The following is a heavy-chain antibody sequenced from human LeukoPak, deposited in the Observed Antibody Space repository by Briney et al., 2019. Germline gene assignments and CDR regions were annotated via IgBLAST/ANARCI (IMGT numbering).Heavy chain of an antibody. Sequence: GGSLRLSCAASGFTFSSYGMHWVRQAQGKGLEWVAFIRYDGSNKYYADSVKGRFTISRDNSKNTLYLQMNSLRAEDTAVYYCAKDEWWQQLADYWGQGTLVTVSS. CDR2: IRYDGSNK. J-gene: IGHJ4*02. CDR3: AKDEWWQQLADY. D-gene: IGHD6-13*01. V-gene: IGHV3-30*02. CDR1: GFTFSSYG.